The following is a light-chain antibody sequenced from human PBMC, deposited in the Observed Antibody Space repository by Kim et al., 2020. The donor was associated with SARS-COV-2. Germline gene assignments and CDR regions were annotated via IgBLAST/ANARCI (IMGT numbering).Light chain of an antibody. CDR2: QDT. J-gene: IGLJ2*01. CDR1: KLGDKY. Sequence: SYELTQPPSVSVSTGQTASITCSGDKLGDKYASWYQQKSGQSPVLVIYQDTKRPSGIPERFSGSNSGNTATLTISGTQAMDEADYYRQTWDSSTPVVFGG. V-gene: IGLV3-1*01. CDR3: QTWDSSTPVV.